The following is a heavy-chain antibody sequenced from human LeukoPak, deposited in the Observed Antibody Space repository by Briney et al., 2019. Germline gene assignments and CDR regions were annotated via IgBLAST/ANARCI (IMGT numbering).Heavy chain of an antibody. Sequence: GGSLRFSCAASGFTFSRYWMSWVRQAPGKGLEWVANIKQDGREKYYLDSVKGRFTISRDNAKNSLFLQMNSLRAEDTAVYYWARDGPYYYDSGSSDYWGHGTLVTVSS. CDR3: ARDGPYYYDSGSSDY. J-gene: IGHJ4*01. CDR2: IKQDGREK. D-gene: IGHD3-10*01. V-gene: IGHV3-7*01. CDR1: GFTFSRYW.